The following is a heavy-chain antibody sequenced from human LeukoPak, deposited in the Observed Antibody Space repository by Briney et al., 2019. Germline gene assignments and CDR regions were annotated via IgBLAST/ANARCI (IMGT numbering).Heavy chain of an antibody. J-gene: IGHJ3*02. D-gene: IGHD2-2*01. V-gene: IGHV4-61*02. CDR1: GGSISSGSYY. CDR2: IYTSGST. CDR3: ARVQVVPAAARRSFDI. Sequence: SETLSLTCTVSGGSISSGSYYWSWIRQPAGKGLEWIGRIYTSGSTNYNPSLKIRDTISLDTSKNQCSLKLSSVTAADTAVYYCARVQVVPAAARRSFDIWGQGTMVTVAS.